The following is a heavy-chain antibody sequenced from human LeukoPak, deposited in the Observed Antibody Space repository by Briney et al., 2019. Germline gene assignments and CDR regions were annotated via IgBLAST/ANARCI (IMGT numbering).Heavy chain of an antibody. CDR3: ARRPNLPSDYGDYWRFDL. D-gene: IGHD4-17*01. CDR1: GGSFSGYY. V-gene: IGHV4-34*01. Sequence: KPSETLSLTCAFYGGSFSGYYWSWIRPPPGKGLEWIGEIYHSGDTIYNPSLKSRLTISVDTSKNQFSLKLSSVSAADTAVYYCARRPNLPSDYGDYWRFDLWGQGKMIIVSS. CDR2: IYHSGDT. J-gene: IGHJ3*01.